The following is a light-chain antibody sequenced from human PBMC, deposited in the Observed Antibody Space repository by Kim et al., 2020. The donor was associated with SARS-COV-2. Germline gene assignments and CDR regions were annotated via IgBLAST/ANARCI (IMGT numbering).Light chain of an antibody. V-gene: IGKV3-15*01. J-gene: IGKJ1*01. Sequence: EIVMTQSPAILSVSPGDRATLSCRASQSVRSNLAWYQQRPGQAPRLLIDGASTRAAGVPARFSGSGSGTEFTLTISSLQSEDFAVYYCQHYNDSPPTWTFGQGTKVDIK. CDR3: QHYNDSPPTWT. CDR2: GAS. CDR1: QSVRSN.